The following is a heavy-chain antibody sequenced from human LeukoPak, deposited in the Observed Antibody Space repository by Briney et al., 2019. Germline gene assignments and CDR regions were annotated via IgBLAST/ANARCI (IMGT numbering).Heavy chain of an antibody. D-gene: IGHD3-3*01. CDR3: ARHGLEWSGYYFFW. V-gene: IGHV4-39*01. CDR2: IFNSGNT. J-gene: IGHJ4*02. CDR1: GASISSSNHH. Sequence: SETLSLTCTVSGASISSSNHHWGWIRQPPGKGLEWIGSIFNSGNTYYNPSLKSRVTISADTSKNQSSLRLSSVTAADAAVYYCARHGLEWSGYYFFWRGQGTLVTVSS.